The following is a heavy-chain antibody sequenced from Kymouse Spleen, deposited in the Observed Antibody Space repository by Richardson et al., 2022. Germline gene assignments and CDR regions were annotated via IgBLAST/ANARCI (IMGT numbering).Heavy chain of an antibody. D-gene: IGHD3-9*01. CDR3: ARDPVLRYFDWFLDYYYYGMDV. V-gene: IGHV1-18*01. CDR1: GYTFTSYG. Sequence: QVQLVQSGAEVKKPGASVKVSCKASGYTFTSYGISWVRQAPGQGLEWMGWISAYNGNTNYAQKLQGRVTMTTDTSTSTAYMELRSLRSDDTAVYYCARDPVLRYFDWFLDYYYYGMDVWGQGTTVTVSS. J-gene: IGHJ6*02. CDR2: ISAYNGNT.